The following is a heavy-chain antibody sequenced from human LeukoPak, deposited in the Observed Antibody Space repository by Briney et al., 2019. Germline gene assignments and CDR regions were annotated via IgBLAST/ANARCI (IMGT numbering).Heavy chain of an antibody. CDR2: TSSDGGNK. CDR1: GFTFSSYA. J-gene: IGHJ4*02. CDR3: ARDNSGSGSYTQLDY. D-gene: IGHD3-10*01. Sequence: GPSLRLSCAASGFTFSSYAMYWVRQAPGKGLEWVAITSSDGGNKYYADSVKGRFTISRDNSKNTLYLQMNSLRTEDTAVYYCARDNSGSGSYTQLDYWGQGTRVTVSS. V-gene: IGHV3-30-3*01.